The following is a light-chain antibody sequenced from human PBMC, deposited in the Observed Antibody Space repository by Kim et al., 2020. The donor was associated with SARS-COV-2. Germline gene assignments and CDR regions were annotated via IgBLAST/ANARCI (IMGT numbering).Light chain of an antibody. CDR1: QSANSN. Sequence: STGENATLACRSSQSANSNLAWYQQKPVQPPRLLIYGASTRATDIPARFSGSGAGTDVTLTISCLQSAEFAVYYCQQYYKGPLTVGGGTKVDIK. CDR2: GAS. J-gene: IGKJ4*01. V-gene: IGKV3-15*01. CDR3: QQYYKGPLT.